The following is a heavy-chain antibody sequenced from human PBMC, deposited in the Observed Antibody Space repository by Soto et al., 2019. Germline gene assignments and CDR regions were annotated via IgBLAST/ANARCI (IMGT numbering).Heavy chain of an antibody. V-gene: IGHV1-18*01. CDR3: ARDVLEYYDFWSGARDPFDI. CDR2: ISAYNGNT. D-gene: IGHD3-3*01. CDR1: GYTFTSYG. Sequence: ASVKVSCKASGYTFTSYGISWVRQAPGQGLEWMGWISAYNGNTNYAQKLQGRVTMTTDTSTSTAYMELRSLRSDDTAVYYCARDVLEYYDFWSGARDPFDIWGQGTMVTVSS. J-gene: IGHJ3*02.